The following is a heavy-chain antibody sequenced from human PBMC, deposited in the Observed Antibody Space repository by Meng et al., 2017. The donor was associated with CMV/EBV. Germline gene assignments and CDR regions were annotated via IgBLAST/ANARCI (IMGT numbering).Heavy chain of an antibody. Sequence: ASVKVSCKASGYTFTGYYMHWVRQAPGQGLEWTGWINPNSGGTNYAQKFQGRVTMTRDTSISTAYMELSRLRSDDTAVYYCAGEDITGTKLDESWFDPWGQGTLVTVSS. D-gene: IGHD1-7*01. CDR2: INPNSGGT. CDR1: GYTFTGYY. V-gene: IGHV1-2*02. J-gene: IGHJ5*02. CDR3: AGEDITGTKLDESWFDP.